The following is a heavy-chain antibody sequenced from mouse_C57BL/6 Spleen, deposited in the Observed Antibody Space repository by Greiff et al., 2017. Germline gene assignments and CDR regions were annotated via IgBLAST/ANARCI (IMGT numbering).Heavy chain of an antibody. D-gene: IGHD2-4*01. CDR3: AREGRYDYDEGYFDV. J-gene: IGHJ1*03. V-gene: IGHV1-84*01. CDR2: IYPGSGNT. Sequence: QVHVKQSGPELVKPGASVKISCKASGYTFTDYYINWVKQRPGQGLEWIGWIYPGSGNTKYNEKVKGKATLTVDTSSSTAYMQLSSLTSEDSAVYFCAREGRYDYDEGYFDVWGTGTTVTVSS. CDR1: GYTFTDYY.